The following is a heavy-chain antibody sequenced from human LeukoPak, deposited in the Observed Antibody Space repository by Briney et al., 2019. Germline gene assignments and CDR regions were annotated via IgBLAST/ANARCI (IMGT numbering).Heavy chain of an antibody. CDR1: GFTVSSNY. V-gene: IGHV3-53*01. Sequence: SGGSLRLSCAASGFTVSSNYMSWVRQAPGKGLEWVSVIYSGGSTYYADSVKGRFTISRDNAKSLLYLQMNSLRAEDTAVYYCARGEYYYDSSGYYWDWGQGTLVTVSS. CDR3: ARGEYYYDSSGYYWD. CDR2: IYSGGST. J-gene: IGHJ4*02. D-gene: IGHD3-22*01.